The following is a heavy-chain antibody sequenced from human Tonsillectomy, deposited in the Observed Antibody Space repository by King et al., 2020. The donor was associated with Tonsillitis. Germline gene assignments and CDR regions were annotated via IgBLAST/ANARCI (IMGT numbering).Heavy chain of an antibody. D-gene: IGHD6-13*01. CDR3: ARAGTSSSWHRPFDY. CDR1: GFTVTTNY. Sequence: EVQLVESGGGLVQPGGSLRLSCEASGFTVTTNYMSWVRQAPGKGLEWVSVIYSGGTIYYADSVKGRFTVSRHNSKNTLFLQMSRLRTEDTAVYYCARAGTSSSWHRPFDYWGQGTLVTVSS. V-gene: IGHV3-53*04. J-gene: IGHJ4*02. CDR2: IYSGGTI.